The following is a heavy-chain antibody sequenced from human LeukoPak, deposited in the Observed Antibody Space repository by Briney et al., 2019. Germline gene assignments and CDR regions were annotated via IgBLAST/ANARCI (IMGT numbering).Heavy chain of an antibody. J-gene: IGHJ4*02. CDR2: LWYDGSNK. V-gene: IGHV3-33*06. CDR1: GFTFSSYG. Sequence: PGGSLRLSCAASGFTFSSYGMHWVRQAPGKGLEWVAVLWYDGSNKYYADSVKGRFPISRDNSKNTLYLQMNSLRAEDTAVYYCAKGLDSSGWYSDYWGQGTLVTVSS. CDR3: AKGLDSSGWYSDY. D-gene: IGHD6-19*01.